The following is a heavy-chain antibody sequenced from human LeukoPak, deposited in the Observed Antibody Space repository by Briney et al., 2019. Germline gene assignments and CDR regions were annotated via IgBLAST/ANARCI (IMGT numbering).Heavy chain of an antibody. V-gene: IGHV3-30*18. CDR2: ISSDGSIK. J-gene: IGHJ4*02. CDR1: KFTFSHYG. D-gene: IGHD3-3*01. Sequence: GGSLRPSCTASKFTFSHYGMQWVRQAPGKGLEWVAVISSDGSIKVYADFVKGRFTLSRDNSINTVDLQMNSLRAEDTAVYYCVKEYHSRGFGAYFDYWGQGTLVTVSS. CDR3: VKEYHSRGFGAYFDY.